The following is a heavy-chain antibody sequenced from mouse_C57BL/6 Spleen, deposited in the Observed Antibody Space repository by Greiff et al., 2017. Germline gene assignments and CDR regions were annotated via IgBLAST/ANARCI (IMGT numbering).Heavy chain of an antibody. CDR1: GYTFTSYT. CDR2: INPSSGYT. J-gene: IGHJ1*03. V-gene: IGHV1-4*01. CDR3: ARSDWVTSVH. Sequence: QVQLQQSGAELARPGASVKMSCKASGYTFTSYTMHWVKQRPGQGLEWIGYINPSSGYTRYNQQFKDKATLTADKSSSTAYMQLTSLTSGDSAVYYCARSDWVTSVHWGTGTTVTVAS. D-gene: IGHD1-1*01.